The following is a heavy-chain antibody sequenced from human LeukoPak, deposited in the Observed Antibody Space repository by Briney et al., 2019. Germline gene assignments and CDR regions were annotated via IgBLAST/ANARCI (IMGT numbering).Heavy chain of an antibody. Sequence: EASVNVSCKASGYTFTGYYMHWVRPAPGQGLEWMGWINPNSGGTNYAQKFQGRVTMTRDTSISTAYMELSRLRSDDTAVYYCARDPLSPTSPGNWFDPWGQGTLVTVSS. D-gene: IGHD3-16*01. V-gene: IGHV1-2*02. J-gene: IGHJ5*02. CDR3: ARDPLSPTSPGNWFDP. CDR1: GYTFTGYY. CDR2: INPNSGGT.